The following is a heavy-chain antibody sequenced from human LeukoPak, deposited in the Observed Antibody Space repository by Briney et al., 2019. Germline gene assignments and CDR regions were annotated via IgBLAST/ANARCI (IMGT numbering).Heavy chain of an antibody. Sequence: ASQTLSLTCTVSGGSISSGGYYWSRIRQHPGKGLEWIGYIYYSGSTYYNPSLKSRVTISVDTSKNQFSLKLSSVTAADTAVYYCARGGADIVATIKGFDYWGQGTLVTVSS. J-gene: IGHJ4*02. V-gene: IGHV4-31*03. D-gene: IGHD5-12*01. CDR2: IYYSGST. CDR3: ARGGADIVATIKGFDY. CDR1: GGSISSGGYY.